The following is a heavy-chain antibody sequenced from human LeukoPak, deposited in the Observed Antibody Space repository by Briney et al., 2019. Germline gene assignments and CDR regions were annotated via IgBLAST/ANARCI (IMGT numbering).Heavy chain of an antibody. CDR1: GGSISSSSYY. Sequence: SETLSLTCTVSGGSISSSSYYWGWIRQPPGKGLEWIGSIYYSGSTYYNPSLKSRVTISVDTSKNQFSLKLSSVTAADTAVYYCAREGRYCSSTSCYPSNGGDYWGQGTLVTVSS. D-gene: IGHD2-2*01. V-gene: IGHV4-39*07. J-gene: IGHJ4*02. CDR3: AREGRYCSSTSCYPSNGGDY. CDR2: IYYSGST.